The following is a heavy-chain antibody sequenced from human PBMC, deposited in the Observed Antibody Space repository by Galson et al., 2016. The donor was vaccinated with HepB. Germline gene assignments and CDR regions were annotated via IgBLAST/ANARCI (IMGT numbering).Heavy chain of an antibody. CDR1: GFTFSSYS. V-gene: IGHV3-21*04. J-gene: IGHJ3*02. CDR3: ARVIAAFAFDI. Sequence: SLRLSCAASGFTFSSYSMNWVRQAPGKGLEWVSSISTSSSYIYYADSVKGRFTISRDNAKNTLYLQMNSLRAEDTAIYFCARVIAAFAFDIWGQGTRVTVSS. CDR2: ISTSSSYI. D-gene: IGHD2-15*01.